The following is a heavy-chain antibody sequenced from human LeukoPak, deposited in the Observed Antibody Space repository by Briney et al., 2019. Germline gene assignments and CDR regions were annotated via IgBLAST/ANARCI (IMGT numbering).Heavy chain of an antibody. Sequence: PSETLSLTCTVSGGSISSYYWSWIRQPPGKGLEWIGYIYYSGSTNYNPSLKSRVTISVDTSKNQFSLKLSSVTAADTAVYYCARAAAKLSYMDVWGKGTTVTVSS. CDR3: ARAAAKLSYMDV. CDR1: GGSISSYY. J-gene: IGHJ6*03. CDR2: IYYSGST. D-gene: IGHD6-25*01. V-gene: IGHV4-59*01.